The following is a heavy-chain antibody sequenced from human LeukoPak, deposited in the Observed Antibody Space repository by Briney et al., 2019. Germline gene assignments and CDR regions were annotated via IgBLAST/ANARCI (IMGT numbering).Heavy chain of an antibody. CDR1: GYTFTSYD. CDR2: INPSGGST. D-gene: IGHD1-26*01. J-gene: IGHJ4*02. V-gene: IGHV1-46*01. CDR3: ARGTLPNSGSSIFDY. Sequence: ASGKVSCKASGYTFTSYDMHWVRQAPGQGLEWMGIINPSGGSTSHAQKFQGRVTMTRDMSTSTVYLELSSLRSEDTAVYYCARGTLPNSGSSIFDYWGQGTLVTVSS.